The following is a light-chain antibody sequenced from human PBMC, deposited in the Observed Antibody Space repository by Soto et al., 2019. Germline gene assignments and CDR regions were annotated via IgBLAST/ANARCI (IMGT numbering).Light chain of an antibody. CDR3: QVWDISSNHVV. CDR1: NIGSKS. V-gene: IGLV3-21*04. J-gene: IGLJ2*01. Sequence: ELTQPPSVSVAPGKTARITCGGNNIGSKSVHWYQQKAGQAPILAMYYDSDRPSGIPERFSGSNSGNTATLTISTVEAGDEADYYCQVWDISSNHVVFGGGTKLTVL. CDR2: YDS.